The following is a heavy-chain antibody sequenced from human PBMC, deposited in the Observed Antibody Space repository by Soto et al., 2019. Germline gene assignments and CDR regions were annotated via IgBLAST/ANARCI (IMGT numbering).Heavy chain of an antibody. J-gene: IGHJ6*02. CDR3: ARDPEVWDESVATRPSSYYYGMDV. Sequence: QKQLVESGGGSVKPGGSLRLSCAASGFTFSDHYMSWIRQAPGIGLERVSYISRSGDTIYYADSVKGRFTISRDNAKNSLYLQMNNLGVEDTAVYYCARDPEVWDESVATRPSSYYYGMDVWGQGTTVTVSS. CDR2: ISRSGDTI. CDR1: GFTFSDHY. D-gene: IGHD3-10*01. V-gene: IGHV3-11*01.